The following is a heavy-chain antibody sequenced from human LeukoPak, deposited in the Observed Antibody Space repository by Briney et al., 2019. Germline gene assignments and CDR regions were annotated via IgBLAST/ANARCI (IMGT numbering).Heavy chain of an antibody. CDR2: ISANNGNTKYNT. D-gene: IGHD1-26*01. CDR1: GYTFTSYG. CDR3: ARDRDRSGSQSY. J-gene: IGHJ4*02. Sequence: ASVTASCKASGYTFTSYGISWVRQAPGQGLEWMGWISANNGNTKYNTKYAQNLQGRVTMTTDISTSTAYMELRTLRSDDTAVYYCARDRDRSGSQSYWGQGTLVTVSS. V-gene: IGHV1-18*01.